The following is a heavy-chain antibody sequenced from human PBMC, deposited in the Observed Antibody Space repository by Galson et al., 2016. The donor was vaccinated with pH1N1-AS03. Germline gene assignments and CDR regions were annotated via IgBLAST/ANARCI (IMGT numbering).Heavy chain of an antibody. CDR2: IYTSGST. V-gene: IGHV4-61*09. J-gene: IGHJ3*02. Sequence: TLSLTCSVSGGSIRSGNFYWSWIRQPAGRGLEWIGYIYTSGSTYYNPSLKSRVIISMGTSKNQVSLKLSSVSAADTAVYYCTRGDRTERGYGYGHDTFDKWGQGTIVTVSS. D-gene: IGHD5-18*01. CDR3: TRGDRTERGYGYGHDTFDK. CDR1: GGSIRSGNFY.